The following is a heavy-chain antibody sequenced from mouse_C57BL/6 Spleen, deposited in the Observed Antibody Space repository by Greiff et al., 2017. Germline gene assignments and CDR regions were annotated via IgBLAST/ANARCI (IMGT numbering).Heavy chain of an antibody. V-gene: IGHV14-1*01. D-gene: IGHD3-2*02. CDR3: TTDSSGYTPGRAMDY. J-gene: IGHJ4*01. Sequence: EVQLQQSGAELVRPGASVKLSCTASGFNIKDYYMHWVKQRPEQGLEWIGRIDPEDGDTEYAPKFQGKATMTADTSSNTAYLQLSSLTSEDTAVYYCTTDSSGYTPGRAMDYWGQGTSVTVSS. CDR1: GFNIKDYY. CDR2: IDPEDGDT.